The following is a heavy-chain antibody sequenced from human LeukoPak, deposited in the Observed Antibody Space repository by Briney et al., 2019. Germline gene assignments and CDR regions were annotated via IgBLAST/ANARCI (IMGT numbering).Heavy chain of an antibody. CDR1: GLPFNNYW. Sequence: GGSLKLSCAASGLPFNNYWMHWVRQAPGKGLLWVSSSNTDGRTTRYASSVQGRFTISRDNAKNTLYLQMNRLRDDDTAVYYCARAGASGWYAAGWFDPWGQGTLVTVSS. CDR2: SNTDGRTT. CDR3: ARAGASGWYAAGWFDP. D-gene: IGHD6-19*01. V-gene: IGHV3-74*01. J-gene: IGHJ5*02.